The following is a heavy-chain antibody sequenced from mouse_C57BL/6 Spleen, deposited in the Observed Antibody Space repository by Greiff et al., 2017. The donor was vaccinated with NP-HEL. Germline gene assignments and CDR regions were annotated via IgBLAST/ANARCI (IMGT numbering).Heavy chain of an antibody. D-gene: IGHD1-1*01. V-gene: IGHV1-80*01. CDR1: GYAFSSYW. J-gene: IGHJ1*03. CDR2: IYPGDGDT. CDR3: ARSMVLRGYFDV. Sequence: QVHVKQSGAELVKPGASVKISCKASGYAFSSYWMNWVKQRPGKGLEWIGQIYPGDGDTNYNGKFKGKATLTADKSSSTAYMQLSSLTSEDSAVYFCARSMVLRGYFDVWGTGTTVTVSS.